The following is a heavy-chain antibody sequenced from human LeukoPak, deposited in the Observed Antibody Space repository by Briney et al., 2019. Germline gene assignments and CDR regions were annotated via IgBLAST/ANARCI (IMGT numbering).Heavy chain of an antibody. V-gene: IGHV1-2*02. Sequence: EASVKVSCKASGYTFTSYDINWVRQAPGQGLERMGWINPNSGGTNYAQKFQGRVTMTRDTSISTAYMELSRLRSDDTAVYYCARDRGWRRRDGYNPPFDYWGQGTLVTVSS. J-gene: IGHJ4*02. CDR3: ARDRGWRRRDGYNPPFDY. D-gene: IGHD5-24*01. CDR2: INPNSGGT. CDR1: GYTFTSYD.